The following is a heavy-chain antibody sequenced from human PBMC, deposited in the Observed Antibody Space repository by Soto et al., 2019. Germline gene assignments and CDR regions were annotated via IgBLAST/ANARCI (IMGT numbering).Heavy chain of an antibody. D-gene: IGHD3-9*01. V-gene: IGHV1-18*01. CDR3: ARGAVLRHFDWLFEVAGMDV. J-gene: IGHJ6*02. Sequence: QVQLVQSGAEVKKPGASVKVSCKASGYTFTSYGISWVRQAPGQGLEWMGWISAYNGNTNYAQKLQGRVTMTTDTSTSTAYMELRSLRSDDTAVYYCARGAVLRHFDWLFEVAGMDVWGQGTTVTVSS. CDR1: GYTFTSYG. CDR2: ISAYNGNT.